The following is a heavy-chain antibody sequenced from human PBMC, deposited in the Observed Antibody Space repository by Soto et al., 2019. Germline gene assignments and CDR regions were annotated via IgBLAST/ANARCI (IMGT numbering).Heavy chain of an antibody. D-gene: IGHD2-15*01. J-gene: IGHJ4*02. V-gene: IGHV1-8*01. CDR1: GYTFTNSD. CDR3: ARRPHCSGGICYYGLDN. Sequence: QVQLVQSGAEVKKPGASGKVSCTASGYTFTNSDINWVRQAPGQGLEWMGWMNPDSGHAAYAQKFQGRVTLTTSTPTSTVYMEMRSLGSEDTAVYYCARRPHCSGGICYYGLDNWGQGTLVTVSS. CDR2: MNPDSGHA.